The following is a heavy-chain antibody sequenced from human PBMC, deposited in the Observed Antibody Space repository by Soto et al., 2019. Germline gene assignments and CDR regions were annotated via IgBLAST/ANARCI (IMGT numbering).Heavy chain of an antibody. Sequence: GGSLRLSCAASGFTFSFYAMSWVRQAPGKGLEWVSAISGSGSATYYADSVKGRLTISRDNSKNTLYLQMSSLRAEDTAVYYCAKSPRSTNWYRNFNVWGLGTLVTVSS. CDR2: ISGSGSAT. V-gene: IGHV3-23*01. J-gene: IGHJ4*02. CDR1: GFTFSFYA. CDR3: AKSPRSTNWYRNFNV. D-gene: IGHD6-13*01.